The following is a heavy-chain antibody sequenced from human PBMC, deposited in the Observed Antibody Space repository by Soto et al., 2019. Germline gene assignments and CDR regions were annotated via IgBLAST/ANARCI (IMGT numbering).Heavy chain of an antibody. V-gene: IGHV2-5*02. CDR3: ARLVAAGITYYFDS. CDR1: AFSLSTSGVG. CDR2: IYWDDDK. Sequence: QITLKESGPTLVKPTQTLTLTCTFSAFSLSTSGVGVGWIRQPPGKALEWLTFIYWDDDKRYSPSLKSRLTITMDTAKIQVVLTMTSMDPVDTATYYCARLVAAGITYYFDSWGQGTLVTFSA. D-gene: IGHD2-21*01. J-gene: IGHJ4*02.